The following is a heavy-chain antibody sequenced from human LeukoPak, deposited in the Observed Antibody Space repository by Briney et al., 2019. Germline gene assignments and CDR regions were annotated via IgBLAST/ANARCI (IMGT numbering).Heavy chain of an antibody. J-gene: IGHJ4*02. CDR2: ISGSGDNT. Sequence: GGSLRLSCAASGFSFSSYAMSWVRQAPGKGLEWVSSISGSGDNTHYAESVKGRFTISRDNSKNTLFLQMNSLRAEDTAVFYCAKRSGYTTGWFFDFWGQGTLVTVSS. D-gene: IGHD6-19*01. V-gene: IGHV3-23*01. CDR1: GFSFSSYA. CDR3: AKRSGYTTGWFFDF.